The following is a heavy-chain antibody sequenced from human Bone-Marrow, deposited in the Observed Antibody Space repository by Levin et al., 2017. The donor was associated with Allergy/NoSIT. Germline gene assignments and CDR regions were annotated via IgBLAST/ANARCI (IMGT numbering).Heavy chain of an antibody. Sequence: ASVKVSCAASGFTVSSNYMSWVRQAPGKGLEWVSVIYSGGSTYYADSVKGRFTISRDNSKNTLYLQMNSLRAEDTAVYYCARAAGRVPQYFHHWGQGTLVTVSS. CDR1: GFTVSSNY. CDR2: IYSGGST. CDR3: ARAAGRVPQYFHH. D-gene: IGHD6-13*01. V-gene: IGHV3-53*01. J-gene: IGHJ1*01.